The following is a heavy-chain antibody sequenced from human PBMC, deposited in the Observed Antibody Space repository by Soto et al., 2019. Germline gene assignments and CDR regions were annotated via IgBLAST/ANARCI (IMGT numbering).Heavy chain of an antibody. D-gene: IGHD3-10*01. V-gene: IGHV4-31*03. Sequence: SETLSLTCTVSGGSISSGGYYWSWIRQHPGKGLEWIGYIYYSGSTYYNPSLKSRVTISVDTSKNQFSLKLSSVTAADTAVYYCARQVVDGAVTGAGSFDYWGQGTLVTVSS. J-gene: IGHJ4*02. CDR1: GGSISSGGYY. CDR2: IYYSGST. CDR3: ARQVVDGAVTGAGSFDY.